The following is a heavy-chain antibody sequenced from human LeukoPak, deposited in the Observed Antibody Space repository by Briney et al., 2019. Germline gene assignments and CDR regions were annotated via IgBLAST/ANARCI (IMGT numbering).Heavy chain of an antibody. CDR1: GFTFSSYW. V-gene: IGHV3-7*03. CDR3: AKGYYGSGSIYFDY. CDR2: IKQDGSEK. J-gene: IGHJ4*02. D-gene: IGHD3-10*01. Sequence: PGGSLRLSCAASGFTFSSYWMSWVRQAPGKGLEWVANIKQDGSEKYYVDSVKGRFTISRDNAKNSLYLQMNSLRAEDTAVYYCAKGYYGSGSIYFDYWGQGTLVTVSS.